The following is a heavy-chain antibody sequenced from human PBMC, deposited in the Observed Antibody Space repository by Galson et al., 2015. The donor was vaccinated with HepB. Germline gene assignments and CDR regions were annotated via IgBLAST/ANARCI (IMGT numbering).Heavy chain of an antibody. CDR2: IKSKTDGGTT. CDR3: TTDQIAVAGTGSCLDY. D-gene: IGHD6-19*01. J-gene: IGHJ4*02. V-gene: IGHV3-15*01. CDR1: GFTFSNAW. Sequence: SLRLSCAASGFTFSNAWMSWVRQAPGKGLEWVGRIKSKTDGGTTDYAAPVKGRFTISRDDSKNTLYLQMNSLKTEDTAVYYCTTDQIAVAGTGSCLDYWGQGTLVTVSS.